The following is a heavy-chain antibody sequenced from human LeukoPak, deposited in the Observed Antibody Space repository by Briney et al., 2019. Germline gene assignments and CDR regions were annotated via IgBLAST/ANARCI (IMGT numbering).Heavy chain of an antibody. CDR2: ISSSSIYI. J-gene: IGHJ6*02. V-gene: IGHV3-21*01. Sequence: GGSLRLSCAASGFTFSSYSMNWVRQAPGKGLEWVSSISSSSIYIYYADSLKGRFTISRDNAKNSLYLQMNSLRAEDTAVYYCARDDGLWFGESLDVWGQGTTVTVSS. CDR1: GFTFSSYS. D-gene: IGHD3-10*01. CDR3: ARDDGLWFGESLDV.